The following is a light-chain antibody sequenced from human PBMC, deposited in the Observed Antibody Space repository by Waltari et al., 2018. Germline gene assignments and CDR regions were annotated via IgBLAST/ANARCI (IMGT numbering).Light chain of an antibody. CDR3: GTWDSSLSVVV. J-gene: IGLJ2*01. V-gene: IGLV1-51*02. CDR1: SSNVGDNY. Sequence: QPVLTQPPSVSAAPGQKVTISCSGSSSNVGDNYVAWYQHLPGTAPRLLIYENKIRPSWIPDQFSGSKSGTSATLAITGLQTGDEADYYCGTWDSSLSVVVFGGGTKVTVL. CDR2: ENK.